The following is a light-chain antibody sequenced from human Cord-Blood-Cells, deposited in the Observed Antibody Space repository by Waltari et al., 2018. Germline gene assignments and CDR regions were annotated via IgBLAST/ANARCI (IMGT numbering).Light chain of an antibody. Sequence: QSALTQPRSVSGSPGQSVTISCTGTSSDVGGYHYVSWYQPHPGKAPKLMIYDVRKRPSGVPDRFSGSKSGNTASLTISGLQAEDEADYYCCSYAGSYTFFGTGTKVTVL. J-gene: IGLJ1*01. CDR1: SSDVGGYHY. CDR3: CSYAGSYTF. CDR2: DVR. V-gene: IGLV2-11*01.